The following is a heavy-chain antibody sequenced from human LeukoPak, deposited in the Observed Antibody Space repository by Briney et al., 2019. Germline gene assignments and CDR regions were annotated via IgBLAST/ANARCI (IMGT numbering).Heavy chain of an antibody. D-gene: IGHD5-18*01. CDR3: AKGTGYSYAYSFDY. V-gene: IGHV3-23*01. J-gene: IGHJ4*02. CDR1: GFTFSNYA. Sequence: PGGSLRLSCAASGFTFSNYAMSWVRQAPGKGLEWVSTITGSGSSTYYADSVKGRFTISRDNSKNTLYLQMNSLRAEDTALYYCAKGTGYSYAYSFDYWGQGTLVTVSS. CDR2: ITGSGSST.